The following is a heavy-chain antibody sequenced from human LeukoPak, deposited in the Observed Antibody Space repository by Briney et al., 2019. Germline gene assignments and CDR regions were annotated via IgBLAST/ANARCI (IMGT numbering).Heavy chain of an antibody. CDR1: GFTFSNYC. V-gene: IGHV3-23*01. Sequence: PGGSLRLSCAASGFTFSNYCMSWVRQAPGKGLEWVSGISASGGTTYYADSVKGRFTISRDNSKTTVYLQVNSLRAEDTAVYYCAKMRFGVLEPTDMDGNWFDPWGQGTLVTVSS. J-gene: IGHJ5*02. CDR2: ISASGGTT. CDR3: AKMRFGVLEPTDMDGNWFDP. D-gene: IGHD1-1*01.